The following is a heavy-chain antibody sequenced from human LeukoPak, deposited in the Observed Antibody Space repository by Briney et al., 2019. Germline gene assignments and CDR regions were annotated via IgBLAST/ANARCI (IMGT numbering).Heavy chain of an antibody. CDR1: GYTFTNYY. CDR3: ARGTDYYYYYVMDV. CDR2: ISPSGGSP. J-gene: IGHJ6*02. Sequence: ASVKVSCKASGYTFTNYYMHWVRQAPGQGLEWMGMISPSGGSPTYAQKFQGRVSLTRDTSTSTIYVEVSSLRAEDTAVYYRARGTDYYYYYVMDVWGRGTTVTVSS. V-gene: IGHV1-46*01.